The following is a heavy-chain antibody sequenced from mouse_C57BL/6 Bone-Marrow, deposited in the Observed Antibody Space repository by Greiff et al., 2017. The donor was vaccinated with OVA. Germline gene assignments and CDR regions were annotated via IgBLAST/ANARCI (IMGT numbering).Heavy chain of an antibody. CDR2: INPNNGGT. V-gene: IGHV1-26*01. CDR3: ARNGVMGYYFDY. Sequence: EVKLQQSGPELVKPGASVKISCKASGYTFTDYYMNWVKQSHGKSLEWIGDINPNNGGTSYNQKFKGKATLTVDKSSSTAYMELRSLTSEDSAVYYCARNGVMGYYFDYWGQGTTLTVSS. J-gene: IGHJ2*01. CDR1: GYTFTDYY. D-gene: IGHD2-5*01.